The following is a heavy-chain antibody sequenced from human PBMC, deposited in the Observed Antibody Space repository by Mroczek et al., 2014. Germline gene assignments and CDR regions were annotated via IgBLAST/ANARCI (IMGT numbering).Heavy chain of an antibody. V-gene: IGHV4-31*03. J-gene: IGHJ4*02. Sequence: QVQLQQWGPGLVKLHRPCPSPALSLVAPSAVVVTTGAGSASTQGRAWSGLGYIYYSGSTYYNPSLKSRVTISVDTSKNQFSLKLSSVTAADTAVYYCARSRYCTNGXCYRDGDYWGPGNPGHRLL. CDR3: ARSRYCTNGXCYRDGDY. CDR1: VAPSAVVVTT. CDR2: IYYSGST. D-gene: IGHD2-8*01.